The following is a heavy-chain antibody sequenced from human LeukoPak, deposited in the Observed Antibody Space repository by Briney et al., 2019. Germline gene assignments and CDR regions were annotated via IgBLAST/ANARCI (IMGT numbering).Heavy chain of an antibody. V-gene: IGHV5-10-1*01. J-gene: IGHJ6*02. Sequence: GESLKISCKGSGYSFTSYWITWVRQMPGKGLEWMGRIDPRDSDTNYSPSFQGNVTISVDKSISTAYLHWSSLKASDTAMYYCARRGEDSYNYVYYHGLDVWGQGTTVTVSS. CDR2: IDPRDSDT. CDR3: ARRGEDSYNYVYYHGLDV. D-gene: IGHD5-24*01. CDR1: GYSFTSYW.